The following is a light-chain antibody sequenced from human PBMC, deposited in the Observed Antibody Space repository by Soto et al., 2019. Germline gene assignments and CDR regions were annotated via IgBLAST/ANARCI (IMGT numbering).Light chain of an antibody. CDR3: QQYNSYPWT. V-gene: IGKV1-39*01. Sequence: VDRFSITCRASQSISSYLNWYQQKPGKAPKLLIYSASSLQSGVPSRFSGSGTGTEFTLTINSLQPTDFATYYCQQYNSYPWTFGQGTKV. J-gene: IGKJ1*01. CDR1: QSISSY. CDR2: SAS.